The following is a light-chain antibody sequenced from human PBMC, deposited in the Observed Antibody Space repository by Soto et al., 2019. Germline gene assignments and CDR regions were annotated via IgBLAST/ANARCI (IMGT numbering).Light chain of an antibody. CDR2: AAS. Sequence: AIQLTQSPSSLSASVGDRVTITCRASQGIRSALGWYQQKPGKVPKLLIYAASTLQSGVPSRFSGSGSGTDFTLTISSLQPEDFATYYCQQYNSYSWTFGQGTKVEIK. V-gene: IGKV1-6*01. CDR1: QGIRSA. CDR3: QQYNSYSWT. J-gene: IGKJ1*01.